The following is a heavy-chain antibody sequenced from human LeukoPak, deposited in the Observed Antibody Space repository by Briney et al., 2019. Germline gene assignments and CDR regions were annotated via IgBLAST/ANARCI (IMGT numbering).Heavy chain of an antibody. Sequence: GASVKVSCKASEYTFTGYYMHWVRQAPGQGLEWMGWINPNSGDTNYAQKFQGRVTMTRDTSISTAYMELSRLRSDDTAVYYCARGRGAARPWGQGTLVTVSS. J-gene: IGHJ5*02. CDR2: INPNSGDT. D-gene: IGHD6-6*01. V-gene: IGHV1-2*02. CDR1: EYTFTGYY. CDR3: ARGRGAARP.